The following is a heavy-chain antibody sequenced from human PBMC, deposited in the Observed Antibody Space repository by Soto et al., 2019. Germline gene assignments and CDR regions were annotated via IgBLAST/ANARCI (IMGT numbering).Heavy chain of an antibody. CDR1: GGSISSGGYY. V-gene: IGHV4-31*03. D-gene: IGHD3-10*01. CDR3: ARRGWGVRGVMAYYMDV. J-gene: IGHJ6*03. Sequence: PSETLSLTCTVSGGSISSGGYYWSWIRQHPGKGLEWIGYIYYSGSTYYNPSLKSRVTISVDTSKNQSSLKLSSVTAADTAVYYCARRGWGVRGVMAYYMDVWGKGTTVTVSS. CDR2: IYYSGST.